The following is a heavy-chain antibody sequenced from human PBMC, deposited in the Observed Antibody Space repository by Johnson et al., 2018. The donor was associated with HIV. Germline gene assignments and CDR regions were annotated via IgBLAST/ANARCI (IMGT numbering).Heavy chain of an antibody. V-gene: IGHV3-30-3*01. Sequence: QGKRGEEGGGGGKKGRGRRREGEESAFAFSSYVMHWVRQAPGKGLEWVAVISYDGSNKYYADSVKGRFTISRDNSKNTLYLQMNSLRAEDTAVYYCARDRLYSSGWYGTDAFDIWGQGTLVTVSS. CDR1: AFAFSSYV. D-gene: IGHD6-19*01. CDR2: ISYDGSNK. CDR3: ARDRLYSSGWYGTDAFDI. J-gene: IGHJ3*02.